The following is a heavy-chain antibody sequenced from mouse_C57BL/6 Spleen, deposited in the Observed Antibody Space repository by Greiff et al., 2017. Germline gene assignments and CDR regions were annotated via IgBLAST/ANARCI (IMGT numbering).Heavy chain of an antibody. D-gene: IGHD2-3*01. CDR2: ISDGGSYT. CDR1: GFTFSSYA. J-gene: IGHJ3*01. Sequence: EVMLVASWGGLVKPGGSLKLSCAASGFTFSSYAMSWVRQTPEKRLEWVATISDGGSYTYYPDNVKGRFTISRDNAKNNLYLQMSHLKSEDTAMYYCAREGPLYDGYQAWFAYWGQGTLVTVSA. CDR3: AREGPLYDGYQAWFAY. V-gene: IGHV5-4*01.